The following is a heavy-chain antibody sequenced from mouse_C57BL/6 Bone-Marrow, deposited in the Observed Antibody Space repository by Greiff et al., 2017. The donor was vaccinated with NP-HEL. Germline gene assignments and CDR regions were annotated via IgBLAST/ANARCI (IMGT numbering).Heavy chain of an antibody. CDR3: ATYYSNHGGYFDV. D-gene: IGHD2-5*01. Sequence: QVQLQQSGAELARPGASVNLSCKASGYTFTSYGISWVKQRTGQGLEWIGEIYPRSGNTYYNEKFKGKATLTADKSSSTAYMELRSLTSEDSAVYFCATYYSNHGGYFDVWGTGTTVTVSS. CDR2: IYPRSGNT. CDR1: GYTFTSYG. J-gene: IGHJ1*03. V-gene: IGHV1-81*01.